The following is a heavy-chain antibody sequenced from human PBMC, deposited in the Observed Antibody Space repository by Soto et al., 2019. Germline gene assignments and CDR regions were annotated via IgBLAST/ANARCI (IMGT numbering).Heavy chain of an antibody. CDR2: ISSSSSTI. Sequence: GGSLRLSCAASGFTFSSYSMNWVRQAPGKGLEWVSYISSSSSTIYYADSVKGRFTISRDNAKNSLYLQMNSLRDEDTAVYYCAGNGYGSVGELFSSLDYWGQGTLVTVSS. J-gene: IGHJ4*02. CDR1: GFTFSSYS. CDR3: AGNGYGSVGELFSSLDY. D-gene: IGHD3-10*01. V-gene: IGHV3-48*02.